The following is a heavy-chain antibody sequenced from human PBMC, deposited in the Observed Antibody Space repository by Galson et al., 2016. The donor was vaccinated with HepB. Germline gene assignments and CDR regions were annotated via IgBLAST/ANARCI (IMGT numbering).Heavy chain of an antibody. J-gene: IGHJ5*02. CDR2: IYWDDDK. CDR1: GFSLSTNGMG. CDR3: AHSRHSYVLGSHGFDP. V-gene: IGHV2-5*05. D-gene: IGHD3-10*01. Sequence: PALVKPTQTLTLTCTLSGFSLSTNGMGVGWIRQPPGKALEWLALIYWDDDKRSGPSLKSRLTITKDTSKHQVVLTMTNMDPVDTATYYCAHSRHSYVLGSHGFDPWGPGNLVTGSS.